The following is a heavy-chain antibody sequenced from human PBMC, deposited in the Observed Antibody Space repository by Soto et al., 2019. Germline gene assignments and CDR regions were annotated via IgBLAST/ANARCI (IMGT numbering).Heavy chain of an antibody. V-gene: IGHV4-59*01. CDR2: IYYSGIT. CDR1: GGSISSYY. D-gene: IGHD1-20*01. Sequence: SETLSLTCTVSGGSISSYYWNWIRQPPGKGLEWIGYIYYSGITNYNPSLKSRVTISVDTSKNQFSLKLSSVTAADTAVYYCARYKSNYYYGMEVWGQGTTVTVSS. J-gene: IGHJ6*02. CDR3: ARYKSNYYYGMEV.